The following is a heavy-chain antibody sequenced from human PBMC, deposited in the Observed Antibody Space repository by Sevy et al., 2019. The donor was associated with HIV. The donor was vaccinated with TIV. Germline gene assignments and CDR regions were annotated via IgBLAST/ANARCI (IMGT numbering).Heavy chain of an antibody. D-gene: IGHD2-8*01. J-gene: IGHJ4*02. CDR3: AREGCTKPHDY. Sequence: GGSLRFSCAASVFTFSKYSMSWVRQPPGKGLEWVSTLSFGCGEINYADSVKGRFTISRDNSKSSVYLQMNNLRPEDTAVYYCAREGCTKPHDYWGQGTLVTVSS. CDR1: VFTFSKYS. V-gene: IGHV3-23*01. CDR2: LSFGCGEI.